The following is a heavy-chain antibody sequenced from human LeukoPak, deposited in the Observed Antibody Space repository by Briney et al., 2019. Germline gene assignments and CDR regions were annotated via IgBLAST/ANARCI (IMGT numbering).Heavy chain of an antibody. Sequence: SGTLSLTCAVSGGSISSSNWWGWARPPPGKGLEGIGEIYHSGSTNYNPSLKSRVTISVDKSKNQFSLKLSSVTAADTAVYYCARQGAHDAFDSWGQGTMVTVSS. CDR3: ARQGAHDAFDS. CDR1: GGSISSSNW. D-gene: IGHD1-26*01. J-gene: IGHJ3*02. CDR2: IYHSGST. V-gene: IGHV4-4*02.